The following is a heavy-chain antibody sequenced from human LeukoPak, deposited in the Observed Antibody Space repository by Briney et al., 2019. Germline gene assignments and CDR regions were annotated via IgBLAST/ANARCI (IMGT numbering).Heavy chain of an antibody. J-gene: IGHJ6*02. CDR2: IYYSGSST. D-gene: IGHD3-10*01. CDR1: GGSMSGFF. V-gene: IGHV4-59*01. Sequence: SETLSLTCTVSGGSMSGFFWTWIRQPPGRALEWIGSIYYSGSSTKYNPSLKSRVTVSVDTSKSQFSLNLNSATAADTAVYYCARTSRHFYGSGTNLTPWPAGMDVWGQGTTVNVSS. CDR3: ARTSRHFYGSGTNLTPWPAGMDV.